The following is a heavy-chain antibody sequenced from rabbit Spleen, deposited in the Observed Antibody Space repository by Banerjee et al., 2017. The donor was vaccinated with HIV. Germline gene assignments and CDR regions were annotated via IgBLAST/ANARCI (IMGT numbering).Heavy chain of an antibody. CDR2: MYPDGIGST. J-gene: IGHJ4*01. CDR3: ARGSAAMTMVITGYYLSL. CDR1: GFSFSTNYY. Sequence: QSLEESGGDMVKPGASLTLTCTASGFSFSTNYYICWVRQAPGKGLEWIGCMYPDGIGSTAYASWAKGRFTISKTSSTTVTLQMTSLTAADTATYFCARGSAAMTMVITGYYLSLWGQGTLVTVS. V-gene: IGHV1S40*01. D-gene: IGHD2-1*01.